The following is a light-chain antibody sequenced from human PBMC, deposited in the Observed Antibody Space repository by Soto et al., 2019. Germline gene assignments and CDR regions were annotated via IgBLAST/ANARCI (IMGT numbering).Light chain of an antibody. Sequence: EIVLTQSPGTLSLSPGERATLSCRASQSVNNNYFAWYQQKPGQAPRLLMYGASSRATGIPDRFSGSGSGTDFTLTISRLEPEDFAVYHCQQYDNPPLTFGGGTKVEIK. J-gene: IGKJ4*01. V-gene: IGKV3-20*01. CDR3: QQYDNPPLT. CDR2: GAS. CDR1: QSVNNNY.